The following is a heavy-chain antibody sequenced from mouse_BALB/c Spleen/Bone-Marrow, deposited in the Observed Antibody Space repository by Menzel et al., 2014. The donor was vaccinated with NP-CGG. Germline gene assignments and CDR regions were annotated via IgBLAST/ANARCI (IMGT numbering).Heavy chain of an antibody. V-gene: IGHV1-69*02. Sequence: QVQLQQSVAELVKPGASEKLSCKASGYTFTSYWMHWVKQRPGQGLEWIGEIDPSDSYTNYNQKFKGKATLTVDKASSTAYMQLSSLTSEDSAVYFYARWLLRCYAMDDWGQGTSVTVSS. CDR3: ARWLLRCYAMDD. D-gene: IGHD1-1*01. CDR2: IDPSDSYT. J-gene: IGHJ4*01. CDR1: GYTFTSYW.